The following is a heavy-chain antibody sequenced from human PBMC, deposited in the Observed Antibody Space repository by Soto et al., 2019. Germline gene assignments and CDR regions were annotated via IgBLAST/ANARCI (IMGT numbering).Heavy chain of an antibody. CDR2: ISAHNGNT. J-gene: IGHJ4*02. V-gene: IGHV1-18*01. Sequence: VHLVQSGAEVKKPGASVKVSCRASGYTFTSYGITWVRQAPGQGLEWMGWISAHNGNTDYAQKLQGRFIETRDTSTSTAYMELRSLISADTAVYYCARGGYGDYWGQGALVTVSS. CDR1: GYTFTSYG. D-gene: IGHD1-1*01. CDR3: ARGGYGDY.